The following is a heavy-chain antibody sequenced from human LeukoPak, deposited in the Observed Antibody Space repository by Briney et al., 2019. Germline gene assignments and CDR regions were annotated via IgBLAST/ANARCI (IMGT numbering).Heavy chain of an antibody. V-gene: IGHV3-21*05. J-gene: IGHJ4*02. CDR1: GFTFSSYS. CDR3: ARRHDYSNYPDY. D-gene: IGHD4-11*01. CDR2: ISSSSNII. Sequence: GGSLRLSCAASGFTFSSYSMNWVRQAPGRGLEWVSYISSSSNIIYYADSVKGRFTISRDNAKNSLYLQMNSLRAEDTAVYYCARRHDYSNYPDYWGQGTLVTVSS.